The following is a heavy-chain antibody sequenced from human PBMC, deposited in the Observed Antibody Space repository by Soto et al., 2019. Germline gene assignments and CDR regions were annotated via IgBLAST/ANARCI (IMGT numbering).Heavy chain of an antibody. Sequence: VGSLILSCAASGFPFSSYWMHWVRPAPGKGLVWVSRINSDGSSTSYADSVKGRFTISRDNAKNTLYLQMNSLRAEDTAVYYCAREKQLGMNYYGMDVWGQGTTVTFS. CDR2: INSDGSST. CDR1: GFPFSSYW. V-gene: IGHV3-74*01. CDR3: AREKQLGMNYYGMDV. J-gene: IGHJ6*02. D-gene: IGHD1-1*01.